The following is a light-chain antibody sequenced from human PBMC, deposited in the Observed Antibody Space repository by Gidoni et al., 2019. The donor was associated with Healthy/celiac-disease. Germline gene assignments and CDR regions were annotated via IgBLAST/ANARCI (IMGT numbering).Light chain of an antibody. V-gene: IGKV2-28*01. CDR1: QSFLHSNGYNY. Sequence: VMTQSPLSLPVTPGEPASISCRSIQSFLHSNGYNYLDWYLQKPGQSPQLLIYLGSNRASGVPDRFSGSGSGTDFTLKISRVEAEDVGVYYWMQALKTLITFGPGTKVDIK. CDR3: MQALKTLIT. J-gene: IGKJ3*01. CDR2: LGS.